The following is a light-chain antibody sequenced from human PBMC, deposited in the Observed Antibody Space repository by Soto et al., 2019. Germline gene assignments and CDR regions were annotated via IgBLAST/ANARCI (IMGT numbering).Light chain of an antibody. V-gene: IGKV3-15*01. CDR3: HQFKSWAYT. J-gene: IGKJ2*01. CDR2: SAS. CDR1: QSVSIN. Sequence: EIVMTQSPATLSVSPGERATLSCRASQSVSINLAWYQQKLGQAPRLLIYSASGRVTGIPDRFSGGGSGTACTLTINSLQSEDFAVYYCHQFKSWAYTFGQGTKLELK.